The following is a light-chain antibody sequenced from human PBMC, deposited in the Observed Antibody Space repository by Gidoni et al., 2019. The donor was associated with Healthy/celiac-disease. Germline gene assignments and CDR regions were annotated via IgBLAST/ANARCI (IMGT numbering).Light chain of an antibody. V-gene: IGKV3-20*01. J-gene: IGKJ5*01. CDR3: QQYGSSPRGIT. Sequence: IVLTQSPGNLSLSPGERATLSCRASQSVSSSYFAWYQQKPGQAPRLLIYRASSRATCIPDRFSGSGSRTYFTLTISRLEPEDFAVYDCQQYGSSPRGITFGQGTRLEIK. CDR2: RAS. CDR1: QSVSSSY.